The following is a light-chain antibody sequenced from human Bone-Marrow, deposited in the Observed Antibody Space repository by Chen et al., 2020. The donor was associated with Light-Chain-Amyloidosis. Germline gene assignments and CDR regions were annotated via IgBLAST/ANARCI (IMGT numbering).Light chain of an antibody. CDR2: VSG. Sequence: QSILIQPPSASGTAGQWVTMSCSGTSSSIGKNHVYWYQQFPGMAPELLIYVSGQRSSGDPDRFSASTSGISASQAIQGLRSEDEADYYCAAWDDSLTDPVFGGGTKLPVL. V-gene: IGLV1-47*01. CDR3: AAWDDSLTDPV. J-gene: IGLJ3*02. CDR1: SSSIGKNH.